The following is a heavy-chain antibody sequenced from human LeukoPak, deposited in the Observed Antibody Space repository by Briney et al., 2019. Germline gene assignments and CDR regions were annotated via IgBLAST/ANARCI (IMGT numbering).Heavy chain of an antibody. CDR1: GFPFNTYA. Sequence: RGSLRLSCAASGFPFNTYAVHWVPQAPGKGLEYVSGVNVIGGSTYYADSVKGRFNISRDKFKNTLYLQMHCLRLKDTTIYYCVKTKVSLGGLIRTVACDLWGQGPMVIV. CDR2: VNVIGGST. CDR3: VKTKVSLGGLIRTVACDL. D-gene: IGHD3-16*01. J-gene: IGHJ3*01. V-gene: IGHV3-64D*08.